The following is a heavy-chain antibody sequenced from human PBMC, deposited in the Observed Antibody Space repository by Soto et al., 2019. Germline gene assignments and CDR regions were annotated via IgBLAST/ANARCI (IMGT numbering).Heavy chain of an antibody. CDR3: ARGYRIAAAGAPLLYYFDY. D-gene: IGHD6-13*01. V-gene: IGHV1-8*01. J-gene: IGHJ4*02. CDR2: MNPNSGNT. CDR1: GYTFTSYD. Sequence: GTSVKVSCRASGYTFTSYDINWVRQATGQGLEWMGWMNPNSGNTGYAQKFQGRVTMTRNTSISTAYMELSSLRSEDTAVYYCARGYRIAAAGAPLLYYFDYWGQGTLVTVSS.